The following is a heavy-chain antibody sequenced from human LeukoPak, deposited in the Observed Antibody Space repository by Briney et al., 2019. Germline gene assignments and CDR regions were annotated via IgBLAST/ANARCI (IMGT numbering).Heavy chain of an antibody. V-gene: IGHV3-11*01. D-gene: IGHD6-6*01. CDR2: ISSSGSTI. Sequence: GGSLRLSCAASGFTFSDYYMSWIRQAPGKGLEWVSYISSSGSTIYYADSVKGRFTISRDNAKNSLYLQMNSLKTEDTAVYYCTTDFIISSSSSIDYWGQGTLVTVSS. J-gene: IGHJ4*02. CDR1: GFTFSDYY. CDR3: TTDFIISSSSSIDY.